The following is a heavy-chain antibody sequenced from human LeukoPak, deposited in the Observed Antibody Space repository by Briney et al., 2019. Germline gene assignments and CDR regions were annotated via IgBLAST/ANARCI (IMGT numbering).Heavy chain of an antibody. J-gene: IGHJ4*02. CDR2: IYYSGRT. CDR1: GGSLSSYY. Sequence: SETLSLTCTVSGGSLSSYYSSWIRPPPGKGLEWIGYIYYSGRTNYNPSLKSRVTISVDTSKNQFSLKLSSVTAADTAVYYCASSTYDYVWGSYLGPFDYWGQGTLVTVSS. CDR3: ASSTYDYVWGSYLGPFDY. V-gene: IGHV4-59*01. D-gene: IGHD3-16*02.